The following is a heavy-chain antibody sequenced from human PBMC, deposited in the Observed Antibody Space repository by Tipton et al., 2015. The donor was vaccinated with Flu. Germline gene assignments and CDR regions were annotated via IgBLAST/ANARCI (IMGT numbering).Heavy chain of an antibody. J-gene: IGHJ4*02. CDR3: ARMGYCIGGSCCFVY. Sequence: TLSLTCTVSGGSISSYFWSWIRQPPGKGLEWIGYFSFTGGTNYNPSLNSRVTISVDTSKNQFSLNLSSVTPADTAVYYCARMGYCIGGSCCFVYWGQGALVTVSS. D-gene: IGHD2-15*01. V-gene: IGHV4-59*01. CDR1: GGSISSYF. CDR2: FSFTGGT.